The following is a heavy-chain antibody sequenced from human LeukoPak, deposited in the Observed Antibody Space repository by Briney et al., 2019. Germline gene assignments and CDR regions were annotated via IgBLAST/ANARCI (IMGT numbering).Heavy chain of an antibody. CDR2: ISYDGSNK. Sequence: GGSLRLSCAASGFTFSSYGMHWVRQAPGKGLEWVAVISYDGSNKYYADSVKGRFTISRDNSKNTLYLQMNSLRAEDTAVYYCAKDLSSSFWFDPWGQGTLVTVSS. CDR1: GFTFSSYG. D-gene: IGHD6-13*01. J-gene: IGHJ5*02. CDR3: AKDLSSSFWFDP. V-gene: IGHV3-30*18.